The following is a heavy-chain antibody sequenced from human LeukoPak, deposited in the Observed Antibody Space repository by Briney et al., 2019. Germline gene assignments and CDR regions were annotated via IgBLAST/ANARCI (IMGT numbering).Heavy chain of an antibody. CDR3: ARVHFDDPTQELDY. CDR2: IYHSGST. D-gene: IGHD3-9*01. J-gene: IGHJ4*02. V-gene: IGHV4-30-2*01. Sequence: SQTLSLTCAVSGGSISSGGYSWSWIRQPPGKGLEWIGYIYHSGSTNYNPSLKSRVTISVDKSKNQFSLKLSSVTAADTAVYYCARVHFDDPTQELDYWGQGTLVTVSS. CDR1: GGSISSGGYS.